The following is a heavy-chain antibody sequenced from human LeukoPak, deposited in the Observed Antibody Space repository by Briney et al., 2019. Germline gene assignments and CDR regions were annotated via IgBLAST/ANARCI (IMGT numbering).Heavy chain of an antibody. Sequence: SETLSLTCTVSGGSISSHYWSWIRQPPGKGLEWIGYIYYSGSTNYNPSPKSRVTISVDTSKNQFSLKLSSVTAADTAVYYCARDADYYYYMDVWGKGTTVTVSS. CDR3: ARDADYYYYMDV. CDR2: IYYSGST. CDR1: GGSISSHY. J-gene: IGHJ6*03. V-gene: IGHV4-59*11.